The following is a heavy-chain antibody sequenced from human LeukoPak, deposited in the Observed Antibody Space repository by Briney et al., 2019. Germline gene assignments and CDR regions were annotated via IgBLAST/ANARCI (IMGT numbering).Heavy chain of an antibody. CDR1: GGSISSSGYY. J-gene: IGHJ6*03. Sequence: PSETLSLTCSVSGGSISSSGYYWNWIRQPPGKGLEWVGSIYYSGTTYYNSSLKSRVTISDDTSKNRFSLMLSSVTAADTAVYYCARQVSDYFYYYIDVWGEGTTVIVSS. CDR3: ARQVSDYFYYYIDV. V-gene: IGHV4-39*01. CDR2: IYYSGTT.